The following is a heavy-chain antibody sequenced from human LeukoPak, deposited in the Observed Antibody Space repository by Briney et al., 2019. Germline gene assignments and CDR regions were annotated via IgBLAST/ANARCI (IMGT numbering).Heavy chain of an antibody. CDR2: IIPIFGTA. D-gene: IGHD3-22*01. CDR3: ARSEGQTYYYDSSGYYRDY. J-gene: IGHJ4*02. Sequence: ASVKVSCKASGYTFTSYGISWVRQAPGQGLEWMGGIIPIFGTANYAQKFQGRVTITADESTSTAYMELSSLRSEDTAVYYCARSEGQTYYYDSSGYYRDYWGQGTLVTVSS. CDR1: GYTFTSYG. V-gene: IGHV1-69*13.